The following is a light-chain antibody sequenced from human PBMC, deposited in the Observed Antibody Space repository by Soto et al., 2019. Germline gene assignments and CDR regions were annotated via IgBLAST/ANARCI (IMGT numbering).Light chain of an antibody. Sequence: QSALTQPASVSGSPGQSITISCTGTSSDVGRYDYVSWYQHHPGKAPKLMIYEFSSRPSGVSHRFSGSKSGNTASLTISGLQAEDAADYYCSSYTSHTTIFGGGTKLTVL. CDR1: SSDVGRYDY. CDR2: EFS. CDR3: SSYTSHTTI. V-gene: IGLV2-14*01. J-gene: IGLJ2*01.